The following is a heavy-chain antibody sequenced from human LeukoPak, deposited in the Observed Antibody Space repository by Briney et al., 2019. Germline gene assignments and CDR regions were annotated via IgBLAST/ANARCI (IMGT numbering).Heavy chain of an antibody. Sequence: PSETLSLTCTVSGGSISSYYWCWIRQPPGKGLEWIGYIYYSGSTNYNPSLKSRVTISVDTSKNQFSLKLSSVTAADTAVYYCARCYDFWSGYPFDYWGQGTLVTVSS. V-gene: IGHV4-59*01. CDR3: ARCYDFWSGYPFDY. D-gene: IGHD3-3*01. CDR1: GGSISSYY. CDR2: IYYSGST. J-gene: IGHJ4*02.